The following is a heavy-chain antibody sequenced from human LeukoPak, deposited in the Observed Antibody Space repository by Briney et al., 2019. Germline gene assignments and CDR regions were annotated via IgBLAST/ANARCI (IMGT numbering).Heavy chain of an antibody. CDR1: GFTFSSYA. V-gene: IGHV3-53*01. D-gene: IGHD6-19*01. J-gene: IGHJ6*02. CDR2: IYSGGST. Sequence: PGGSLRLSCAASGFTFSSYAMSWVRQAPGKGLEWVSVIYSGGSTYYADSVKGRFTISRDNSKNTLYLQMNSLRAEDTAVYYCARDAYSSGWSHYYYYGMDVWGQGTTVTVSS. CDR3: ARDAYSSGWSHYYYYGMDV.